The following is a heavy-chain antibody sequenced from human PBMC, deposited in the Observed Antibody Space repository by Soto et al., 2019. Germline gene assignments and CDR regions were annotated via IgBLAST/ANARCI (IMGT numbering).Heavy chain of an antibody. J-gene: IGHJ5*02. V-gene: IGHV4-39*01. CDR1: VGSISISSYC. CDR2: VYYSGIT. Sequence: SETLSLTCTLSVGSISISSYCWGWIRQPPGKGLEWIGSVYYSGITYYNPSLKSRVTISVDTSKNQFSLKLSSVTAADTAVYYCARHVIYNNNWFDPWGQGTLVPVSS. D-gene: IGHD1-1*01. CDR3: ARHVIYNNNWFDP.